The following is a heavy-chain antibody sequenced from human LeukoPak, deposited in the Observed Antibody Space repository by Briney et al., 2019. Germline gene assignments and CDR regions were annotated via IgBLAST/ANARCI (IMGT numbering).Heavy chain of an antibody. J-gene: IGHJ5*02. CDR3: AHSHSGSYSGNWFDP. V-gene: IGHV2-5*02. CDR2: IYWDDDK. CDR1: WFSLSTSGVC. D-gene: IGHD1-26*01. Sequence: SGPTLVKPKQTLTLTCTFSWFSLSTSGVCVGWIRQPPGKALEWLALIYWDDDKRYSPSLKSRLTITKDTSKNQVVLTMTNMDPVDTATYYCAHSHSGSYSGNWFDPWGQGTLVTVSS.